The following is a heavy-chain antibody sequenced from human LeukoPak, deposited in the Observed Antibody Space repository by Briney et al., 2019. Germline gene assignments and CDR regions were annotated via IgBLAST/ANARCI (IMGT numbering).Heavy chain of an antibody. CDR2: IYYSGST. CDR1: GGSISSYY. CDR3: ARASTMVRGVMRAYFDY. D-gene: IGHD3-10*01. V-gene: IGHV4-59*01. J-gene: IGHJ4*02. Sequence: SETLSLTCTVSGGSISSYYWSWIRQPPGKGLEWIGYIYYSGSTSYNPSLKSRVTISVDTSKNQFSLKLSSVTAADTAVYYCARASTMVRGVMRAYFDYWGQGTLVTVSS.